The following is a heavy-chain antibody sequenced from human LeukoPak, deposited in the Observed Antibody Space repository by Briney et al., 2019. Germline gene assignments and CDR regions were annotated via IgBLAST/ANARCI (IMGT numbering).Heavy chain of an antibody. CDR3: ARRKDVVVVPGTMGYYLDV. Sequence: GGSLRLSCAASGFTFSSYTMNWVRQAPGMGLEWVSSISDSSYYIYYADSVRGRFTVSRDNAKNSLYLQMNGLRAEDTAVHYCARRKDVVVVPGTMGYYLDVWGKGTTVTVSS. CDR2: ISDSSYYI. J-gene: IGHJ6*03. CDR1: GFTFSSYT. D-gene: IGHD2-2*01. V-gene: IGHV3-21*01.